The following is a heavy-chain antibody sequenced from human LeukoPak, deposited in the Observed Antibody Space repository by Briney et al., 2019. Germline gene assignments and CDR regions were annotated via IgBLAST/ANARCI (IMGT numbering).Heavy chain of an antibody. V-gene: IGHV3-23*01. CDR3: ATGDHWLAFDY. D-gene: IGHD6-19*01. CDR1: GFTFSSYA. Sequence: GGSLRLSCAASGFTFSSYAMSWVRQAPGKGLEWVSAISGSGDRTYYVDSVKGRFTISRDNSKNMVYLQMNSLRAEDTADYYCATGDHWLAFDYWGQGTLVTVSS. CDR2: ISGSGDRT. J-gene: IGHJ4*02.